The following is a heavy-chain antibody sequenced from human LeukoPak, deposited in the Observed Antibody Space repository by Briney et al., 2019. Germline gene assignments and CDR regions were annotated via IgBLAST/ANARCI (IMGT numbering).Heavy chain of an antibody. CDR3: ARGPYSGSYQSI. V-gene: IGHV4-34*01. Sequence: SETLSLTCAVYGGSFSGYYWSWIRQPPGKGLEWIGEINHSGSTNYNPSLKSRVTISVDTSKNQFSLKLSSMTAADTAVYYCARGPYSGSYQSIWGQGTLVTVSS. CDR2: INHSGST. CDR1: GGSFSGYY. D-gene: IGHD1-26*01. J-gene: IGHJ4*02.